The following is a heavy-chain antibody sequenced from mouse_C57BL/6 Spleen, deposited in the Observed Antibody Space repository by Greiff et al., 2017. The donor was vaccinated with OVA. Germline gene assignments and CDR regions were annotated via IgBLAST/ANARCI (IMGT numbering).Heavy chain of an antibody. J-gene: IGHJ3*01. CDR2: IRNKANGYTT. D-gene: IGHD4-1*01. Sequence: EVQLQESGGGLVQPGGSLSLSCAASGFTFTDYYMSWVRQPPGKALEWLGFIRNKANGYTTEYSASVKGRFTISRDNSQSILYLQMNALRAEDSATYYCARLETGLFAYWGQGTLVTVSA. V-gene: IGHV7-3*01. CDR1: GFTFTDYY. CDR3: ARLETGLFAY.